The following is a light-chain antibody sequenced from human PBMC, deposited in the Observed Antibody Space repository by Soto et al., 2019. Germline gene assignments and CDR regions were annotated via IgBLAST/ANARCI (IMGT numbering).Light chain of an antibody. V-gene: IGLV2-8*01. CDR1: SSDVGGYNY. CDR3: SSYAGSNLVV. Sequence: QSALTQPPSASGSPGQSVTISCTGTSSDVGGYNYVSWYQQHPGKAPKLMIYEVSKRPSGGPDRFSGSKSGNTASLTASGVQAEDEADYYCSSYAGSNLVVFGGGTTLTVL. CDR2: EVS. J-gene: IGLJ2*01.